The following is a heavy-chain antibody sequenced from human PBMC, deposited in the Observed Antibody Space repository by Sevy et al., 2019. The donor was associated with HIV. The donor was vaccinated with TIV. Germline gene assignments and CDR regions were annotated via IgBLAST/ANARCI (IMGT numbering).Heavy chain of an antibody. D-gene: IGHD2-8*01. Sequence: GGSLRLSCAASGFTFSKYSMSWVRRPPGKGLEWVSTLSSGCGEINYADSVKGRFTISRDNSKSSVYLQMNNLRPEDTAVYYCAREGCTKPHDYWGQGTLVTVSS. V-gene: IGHV3-23*01. CDR3: AREGCTKPHDY. J-gene: IGHJ4*02. CDR1: GFTFSKYS. CDR2: LSSGCGEI.